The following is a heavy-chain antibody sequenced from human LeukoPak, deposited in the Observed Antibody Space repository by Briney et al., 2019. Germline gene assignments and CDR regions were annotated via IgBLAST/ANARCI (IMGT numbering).Heavy chain of an antibody. V-gene: IGHV5-51*01. Sequence: GESLQISCKGSGYSFTSYWIGWVRQMPGKGLEWMGIIYPGDSDTRYSPSFQGQVTISADKSISTAYLQWSSLKASDTAMYYCARCSSHYDFWSGYSHDAFDIWGQGKMVNV. D-gene: IGHD3-3*01. J-gene: IGHJ3*02. CDR3: ARCSSHYDFWSGYSHDAFDI. CDR1: GYSFTSYW. CDR2: IYPGDSDT.